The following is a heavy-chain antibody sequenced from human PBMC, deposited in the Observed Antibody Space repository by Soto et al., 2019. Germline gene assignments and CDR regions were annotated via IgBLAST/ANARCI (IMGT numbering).Heavy chain of an antibody. Sequence: GGSLRLSCAASGFTFSSYSMNWVRQAPGKGLEWVSSISSSSSYIYYADSVKGRFTISRDNAKNSLYLQMNSLRAEDSAVYYCARDPSSSWYFDAFDIGGQGTMVTV. V-gene: IGHV3-21*01. J-gene: IGHJ3*02. D-gene: IGHD6-13*01. CDR1: GFTFSSYS. CDR2: ISSSSSYI. CDR3: ARDPSSSWYFDAFDI.